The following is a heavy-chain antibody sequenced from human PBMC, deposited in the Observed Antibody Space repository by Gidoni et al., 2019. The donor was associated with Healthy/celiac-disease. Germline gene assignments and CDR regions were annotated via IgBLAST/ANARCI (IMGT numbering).Heavy chain of an antibody. J-gene: IGHJ3*02. V-gene: IGHV1-69*01. D-gene: IGHD6-13*01. CDR2: IIPIFGTA. Sequence: QVQLVQSRAAVEKPGSSVKVSCKASGGPFSSYAISWVRQAPGQGLEWMGGIIPIFGTANYAQKFQGRVTITADESTSTAYMELSSLRSEDTAVYYCASGWGSSWFGAFDIWGQGTMVTVSS. CDR1: GGPFSSYA. CDR3: ASGWGSSWFGAFDI.